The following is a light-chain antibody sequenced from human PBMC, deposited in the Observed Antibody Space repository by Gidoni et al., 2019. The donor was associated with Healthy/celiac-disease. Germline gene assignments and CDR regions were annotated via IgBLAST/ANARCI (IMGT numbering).Light chain of an antibody. Sequence: EIVMTSSPATLSVSPGETAHLSFRASQSVSSNLSWYQQKPGQAPRLLIYCAVTRATGIPARCSGSGSWTEFTLTISSRQDEDFAVVYCQQYNNWSPNTFGQGTKVEIK. V-gene: IGKV3-15*01. CDR3: QQYNNWSPNT. J-gene: IGKJ1*01. CDR2: CAV. CDR1: QSVSSN.